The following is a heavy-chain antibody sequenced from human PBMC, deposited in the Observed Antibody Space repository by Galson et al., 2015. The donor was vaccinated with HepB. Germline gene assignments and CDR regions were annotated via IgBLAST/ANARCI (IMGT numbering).Heavy chain of an antibody. V-gene: IGHV3-64D*06. J-gene: IGHJ6*02. Sequence: SLRLSCAASGFTFSSYAMHWVRQAPGKGLEYVSAISSNGGSTYYADSVKGRFTISRDNSKNTLYLQMSSLRAEDTAVYYCVKDGGPVLGYCSGGSCPYYSGTDVWGHATTLTASS. CDR2: ISSNGGST. D-gene: IGHD2-15*01. CDR1: GFTFSSYA. CDR3: VKDGGPVLGYCSGGSCPYYSGTDV.